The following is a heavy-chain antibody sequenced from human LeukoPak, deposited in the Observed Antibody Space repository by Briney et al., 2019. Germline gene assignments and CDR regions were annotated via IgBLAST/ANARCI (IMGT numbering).Heavy chain of an antibody. D-gene: IGHD1-26*01. CDR3: AGGRGGFGSYYYFAY. CDR2: ISAYNGNT. J-gene: IGHJ4*02. V-gene: IGHV1-18*01. CDR1: GYTFTSYG. Sequence: ASVKVSCKASGYTFTSYGISWVRQAPGQGLEWVGWISAYNGNTNYAQKLQGRVTMTTDTSTSTAYMELRSLRSDDTAVYYCAGGRGGFGSYYYFAYWGQGTLVTVSS.